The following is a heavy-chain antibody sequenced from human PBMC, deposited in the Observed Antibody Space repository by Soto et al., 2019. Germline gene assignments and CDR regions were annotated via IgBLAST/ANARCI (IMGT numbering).Heavy chain of an antibody. J-gene: IGHJ6*02. CDR2: IDSSSSTI. CDR3: ARDLHPTFYYYYGVDV. Sequence: ESGGGLVPPGGSLRLSCAASGFSFSSYDMNWVRQAPGKGLEWISYIDSSSSTIYNADSVKGRFTISRDNAKNSLYLQMSSLRDEDTAVYYCARDLHPTFYYYYGVDVWGQGTTVTVSS. V-gene: IGHV3-48*02. CDR1: GFSFSSYD.